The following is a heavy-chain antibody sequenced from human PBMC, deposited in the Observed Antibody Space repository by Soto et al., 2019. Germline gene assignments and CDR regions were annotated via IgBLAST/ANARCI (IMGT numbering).Heavy chain of an antibody. CDR2: IYYSGST. D-gene: IGHD2-21*02. J-gene: IGHJ5*02. V-gene: IGHV4-39*01. CDR1: GGSISSSSYY. Sequence: SETLSLTCTVSGGSISSSSYYWGWIRQPPGKGLEWIGSIYYSGSTYYNPSLKSRVTISVDTSKNQFSLKLSSVTAADTAVYYCARHTSCGGDCFSWFDPWGQGTLVTVSS. CDR3: ARHTSCGGDCFSWFDP.